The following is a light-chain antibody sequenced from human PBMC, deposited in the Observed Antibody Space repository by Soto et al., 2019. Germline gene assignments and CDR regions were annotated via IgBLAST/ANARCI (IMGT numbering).Light chain of an antibody. CDR1: EDVDIY. CDR2: DTS. J-gene: IGKJ1*01. Sequence: EVVLTQSPATLSLSPGGRATLSCRASEDVDIYLAWYPQRPGQAPRLLIYDTSKRATGIPARFTGTGSGTDFTLTISSLEPEDFAVYYCQQRFSWPPWTFGQGTKVEIK. CDR3: QQRFSWPPWT. V-gene: IGKV3-11*01.